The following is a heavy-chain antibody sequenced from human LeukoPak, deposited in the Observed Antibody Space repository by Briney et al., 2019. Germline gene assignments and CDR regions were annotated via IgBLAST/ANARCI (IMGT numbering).Heavy chain of an antibody. D-gene: IGHD3-10*01. J-gene: IGHJ4*02. CDR1: GGSFSGYY. Sequence: SETLPLTCAVYGGSFSGYYWSWIRQPPGEGLEWIGEINHSGSTNYNPSLKSRVTISVDTSKNQFSLKLSSVTAADTAVYYCARGQWRSGSYYNRPPAYYFDYWGQGTLVTVSS. CDR3: ARGQWRSGSYYNRPPAYYFDY. V-gene: IGHV4-34*01. CDR2: INHSGST.